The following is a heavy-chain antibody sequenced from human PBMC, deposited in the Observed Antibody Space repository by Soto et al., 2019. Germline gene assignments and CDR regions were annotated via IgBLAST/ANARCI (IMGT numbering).Heavy chain of an antibody. CDR3: ARSEDTAMTYYYFDY. Sequence: PGGSLRLSCAASGFTFSSYAMHWVRQAPGKGLEWVAVISYDGSNKYYADSVKGRFTISRDNSKNTLYLQMNSLRAEDTAVYYCARSEDTAMTYYYFDYWGQGTLVTVSS. CDR2: ISYDGSNK. D-gene: IGHD5-18*01. J-gene: IGHJ4*01. V-gene: IGHV3-30-3*01. CDR1: GFTFSSYA.